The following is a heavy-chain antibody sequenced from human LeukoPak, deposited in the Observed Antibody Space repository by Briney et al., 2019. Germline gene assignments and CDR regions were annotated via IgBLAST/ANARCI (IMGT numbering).Heavy chain of an antibody. Sequence: PSETLSLTCTVSGGSISSYYRSWIRQPPGKGLEWIGYIYYSGSTNYNPSLKSRVTISVDMSKNQFSLKLSSVTAADTAVYYCARLGRGSFLPYFDYWGQGTLVTVSS. V-gene: IGHV4-59*08. CDR3: ARLGRGSFLPYFDY. J-gene: IGHJ4*02. D-gene: IGHD1-26*01. CDR1: GGSISSYY. CDR2: IYYSGST.